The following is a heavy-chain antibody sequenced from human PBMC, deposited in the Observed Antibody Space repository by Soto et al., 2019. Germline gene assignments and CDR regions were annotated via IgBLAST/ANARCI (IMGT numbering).Heavy chain of an antibody. D-gene: IGHD2-15*01. J-gene: IGHJ3*02. CDR1: GYTFTSYG. V-gene: IGHV1-18*01. CDR3: ARVLGGSWVVNAFDI. Sequence: QVQLVQSGAEVKKPGASVKVSCKASGYTFTSYGISWVRQAPGQGLEWMGWISAYNGNTNYAQKLQGRVTMTTDTSTSTADMELRSLRSDDTAVYYCARVLGGSWVVNAFDIWGQGTMVTVSS. CDR2: ISAYNGNT.